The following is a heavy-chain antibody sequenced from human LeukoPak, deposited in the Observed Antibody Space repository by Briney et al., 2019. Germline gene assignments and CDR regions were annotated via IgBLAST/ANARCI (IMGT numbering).Heavy chain of an antibody. D-gene: IGHD3-10*01. Sequence: PSETLSLTCTVSGYSISSGYYWGWLRQPPGKGLEWIGSIYHSGSTYYNPSLKSRVTISVDTSKNQFSLKLSSATAADTAVHYCARVVRGVITAPGGCFDYWGQGTLVTVSS. CDR2: IYHSGST. CDR3: ARVVRGVITAPGGCFDY. V-gene: IGHV4-38-2*02. CDR1: GYSISSGYY. J-gene: IGHJ4*02.